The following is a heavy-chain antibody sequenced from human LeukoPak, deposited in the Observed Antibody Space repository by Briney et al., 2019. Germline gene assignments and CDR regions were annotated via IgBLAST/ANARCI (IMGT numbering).Heavy chain of an antibody. CDR2: IYRSGST. Sequence: SETLSLTCTVSGGSINSANYYWSRIPHPPGQGLEWIGYIYRSGSTYYNPSLNSPATISLDTSSNPFSLKMNSVTAADTAEYYWAGRPCRGKCSWGGGFDSWGQGTLVTVSS. J-gene: IGHJ4*02. CDR1: GGSINSANYY. D-gene: IGHD3-16*01. CDR3: AGRPCRGKCSWGGGFDS. V-gene: IGHV4-30-4*01.